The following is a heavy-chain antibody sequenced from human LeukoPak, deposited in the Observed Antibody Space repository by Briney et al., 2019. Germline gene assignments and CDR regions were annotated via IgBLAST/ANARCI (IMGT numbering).Heavy chain of an antibody. Sequence: PGGSLRLSCEGSGFTFSRYGMHWVRQAPGKGLEWLSIIYAGGNTYSADSVKGRFTISRDNSRNTVYLQMNNLRDDDTAVYYCARGQTDLLRNYFDYWGPGTPVTVSS. CDR1: GFTFSRYG. CDR2: IYAGGNT. V-gene: IGHV3-NL1*01. CDR3: ARGQTDLLRNYFDY. J-gene: IGHJ4*02.